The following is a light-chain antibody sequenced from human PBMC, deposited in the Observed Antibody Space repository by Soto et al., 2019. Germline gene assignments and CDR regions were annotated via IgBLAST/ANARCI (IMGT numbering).Light chain of an antibody. J-gene: IGLJ3*02. V-gene: IGLV2-14*03. Sequence: QSALTQPASVSGSPGQSITISCTGTSSDVGRYNYVSWYQQHPGKAPKLMIYDVSIRPSGVSDRFSGSKSGNTASLTISGLQAEDEADYYCSSYTSSSTVVFGGGTKFTVL. CDR1: SSDVGRYNY. CDR2: DVS. CDR3: SSYTSSSTVV.